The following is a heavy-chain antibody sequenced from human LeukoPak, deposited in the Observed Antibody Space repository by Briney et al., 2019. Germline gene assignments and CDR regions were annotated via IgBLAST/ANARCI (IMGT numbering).Heavy chain of an antibody. V-gene: IGHV3-30*02. CDR3: AKSWQQYYYMDV. CDR2: IRYDGSNK. D-gene: IGHD6-13*01. Sequence: GGSLRLSCAASGFTFSSYGMHWVRQAPGKGLEWVAFIRYDGSNKYYADSVKGRFTISRDNSKNTLYLQMNSLRAEDTAVHYCAKSWQQYYYMDVWGKGTTVTVSS. J-gene: IGHJ6*03. CDR1: GFTFSSYG.